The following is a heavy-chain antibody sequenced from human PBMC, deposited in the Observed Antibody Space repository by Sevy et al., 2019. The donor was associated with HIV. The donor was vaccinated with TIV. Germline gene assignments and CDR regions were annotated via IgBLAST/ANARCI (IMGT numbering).Heavy chain of an antibody. CDR3: ARGDGAFDI. CDR2: ISSSSSTI. V-gene: IGHV3-48*01. CDR1: GFTFSSYS. J-gene: IGHJ3*02. Sequence: GGSLRLSCAASGFTFSSYSMNWVRQAPGKGLEWVSYISSSSSTIYYAVSVKGRFTISRVNAKNSLYLQMNSLRAEDRAVYYCARGDGAFDIWGHGTMVTVSS.